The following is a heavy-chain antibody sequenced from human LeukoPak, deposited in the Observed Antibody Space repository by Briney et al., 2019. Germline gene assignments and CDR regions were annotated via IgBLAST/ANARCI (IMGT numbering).Heavy chain of an antibody. CDR2: IYYSGST. V-gene: IGHV4-59*01. D-gene: IGHD2-2*01. J-gene: IGHJ5*02. Sequence: NPSETLSLTCTVSGGSLSSYYWSWIRQPPGKGLEWIGYIYYSGSTNYNPSLKSRVTISVDTSKNQFSLKLSSVTAADTAVYYCAREGGDIVVVPAATGWFDPWGQGTLVTVSS. CDR1: GGSLSSYY. CDR3: AREGGDIVVVPAATGWFDP.